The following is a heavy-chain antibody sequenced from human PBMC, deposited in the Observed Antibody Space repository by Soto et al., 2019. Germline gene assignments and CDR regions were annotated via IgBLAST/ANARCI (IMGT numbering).Heavy chain of an antibody. D-gene: IGHD3-9*01. CDR2: IYPGDSDT. CDR3: ARQKNDILTGYYRYYGMDV. Sequence: ESLKISCKGSGYSFSTYWIGWVRQMPGKGLEWMGIIYPGDSDTRYSPSFQGQVTISADKSISTAYLQWSSLKASDTAMYYCARQKNDILTGYYRYYGMDVWGQGTTVTVSS. J-gene: IGHJ6*02. V-gene: IGHV5-51*01. CDR1: GYSFSTYW.